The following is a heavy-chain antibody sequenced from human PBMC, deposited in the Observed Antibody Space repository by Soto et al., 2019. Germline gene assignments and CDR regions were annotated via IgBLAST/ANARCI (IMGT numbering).Heavy chain of an antibody. CDR3: ARVPTP. Sequence: QLQLQESGSGLVKPSQTLSLTCAVSGGSISSGGYSWRWTRQPPGKGLVWIGYIYHSGSTYYNPYRTSPDTISVDRAKNHVSLKLSSRTAAETAVYDCARVPTPWGQGTLVTVSS. CDR2: IYHSGST. J-gene: IGHJ5*02. V-gene: IGHV4-30-2*01. CDR1: GGSISSGGYS.